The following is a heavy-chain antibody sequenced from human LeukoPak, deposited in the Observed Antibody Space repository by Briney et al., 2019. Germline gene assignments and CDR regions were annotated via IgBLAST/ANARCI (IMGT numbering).Heavy chain of an antibody. V-gene: IGHV1-2*06. CDR3: ARAAAADPFDY. J-gene: IGHJ4*02. Sequence: ASVKVSCRASGGTFTGYYMHWVRQAPGQGLEWMGRINPNSGGTNYAQKFQGRVTMTRDTTISTAYMELSRLRSDDTAVYYCARAAAADPFDYWGQGTLVTVSS. CDR2: INPNSGGT. D-gene: IGHD6-13*01. CDR1: GGTFTGYY.